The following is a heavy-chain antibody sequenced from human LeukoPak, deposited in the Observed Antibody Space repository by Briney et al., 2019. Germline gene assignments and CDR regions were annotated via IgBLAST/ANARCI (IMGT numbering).Heavy chain of an antibody. V-gene: IGHV1-2*02. Sequence: GASVTVSCKASGYTFTGYYMDWVRQAHGQGLEWMGWINPNSGGTNYAQKFQGRVTMTRDTSISTAYMELSRLRSDDTAVYYCASLDEWETFDYWGQGTLVTVSS. CDR3: ASLDEWETFDY. J-gene: IGHJ4*02. CDR2: INPNSGGT. D-gene: IGHD1-26*01. CDR1: GYTFTGYY.